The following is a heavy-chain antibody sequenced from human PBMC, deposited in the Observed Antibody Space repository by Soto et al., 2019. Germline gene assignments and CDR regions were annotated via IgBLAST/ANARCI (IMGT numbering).Heavy chain of an antibody. Sequence: PSDTLSLTCAVSGGSLSGYFWTWFRQPPGKGLEWIGEINHSGTTNYNPSLKSRATLSVDTSKNQFSLKLTSVTAADTAFYFCARGSILLPVWGQG. V-gene: IGHV4-34*01. CDR2: INHSGTT. CDR3: ARGSILLPV. D-gene: IGHD2-2*02. CDR1: GGSLSGYF. J-gene: IGHJ4*02.